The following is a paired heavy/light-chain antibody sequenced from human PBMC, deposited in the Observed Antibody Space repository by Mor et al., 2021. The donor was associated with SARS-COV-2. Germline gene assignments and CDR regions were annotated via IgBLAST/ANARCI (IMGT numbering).Heavy chain of an antibody. D-gene: IGHD5-18*01. CDR2: ISGSGATK. V-gene: IGHV3-23*01. Sequence: EVRLLESGGGLVQPGGSLRLSCAASGFTFTTYDMTWVRQAPGKGLEWVSGISGSGATKYYADAVKGRFTISRDNSKNTLYLQMNSLRAEDTAKYYCAKMTGYTYGDGGGAFDYWGQGTLATVSS. CDR3: AKMTGYTYGDGGGAFDY. J-gene: IGHJ4*02. CDR1: GFTFTTYD.
Light chain of an antibody. CDR1: QTFSINY. CDR2: GAS. CDR3: QQYGGSPLT. J-gene: IGKJ4*01. Sequence: EIVLTQSPDTLSLSPGERATLSCRASQTFSINYLAWYQQKPGQAPRLLIYGASRRATGIPDRFGGSGSGTDFTLTISRLEPEDFAVYYCQQYGGSPLTFGGGTKVEIK. V-gene: IGKV3-20*01.